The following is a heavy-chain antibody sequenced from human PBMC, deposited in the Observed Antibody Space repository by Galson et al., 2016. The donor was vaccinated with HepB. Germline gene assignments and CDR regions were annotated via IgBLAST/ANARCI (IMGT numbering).Heavy chain of an antibody. D-gene: IGHD3-10*01. CDR2: ISSSSSYI. CDR3: ARDGGSGSYLGSEYYGMDV. CDR1: GFTFRSYS. V-gene: IGHV3-21*01. Sequence: SLRLSCAASGFTFRSYSMNWVRQAPGKGLEWVSSISSSSSYIYYADSLKDRFTISRDNAKNSLYLQMNSLRAEDTAVYYCARDGGSGSYLGSEYYGMDVWGKGSRVTVSS. J-gene: IGHJ6*04.